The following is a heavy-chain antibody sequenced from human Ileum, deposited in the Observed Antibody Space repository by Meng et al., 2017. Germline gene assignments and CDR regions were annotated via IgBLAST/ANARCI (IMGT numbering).Heavy chain of an antibody. V-gene: IGHV3-33*01. Sequence: GESLKISCAASGFTFSNYGMHWVRLAPGKGLEWVATIWYDTTTTFYADSVKGRFTISRDNSKNKVDLQMASLRPEDTAVYYCAREHGSWSLIRGIMFSDYWGQGTLVTVSS. CDR1: GFTFSNYG. CDR2: IWYDTTTT. CDR3: AREHGSWSLIRGIMFSDY. J-gene: IGHJ4*01. D-gene: IGHD3-10*01.